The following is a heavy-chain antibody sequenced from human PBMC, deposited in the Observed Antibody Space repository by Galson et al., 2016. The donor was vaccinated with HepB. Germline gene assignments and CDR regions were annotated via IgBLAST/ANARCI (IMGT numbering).Heavy chain of an antibody. CDR3: ARGSRVGFSYGPSA. V-gene: IGHV1-69*13. CDR1: GGTFNSYG. Sequence: SVKVSCKGSGGTFNSYGISWVRQAPGQGLEWMGGIIPMFGTANYAQKFQGRVTITADESTSTAYMDLSSLISEDTGVYYCARGSRVGFSYGPSAWGQGTLITVSS. J-gene: IGHJ5*02. CDR2: IIPMFGTA. D-gene: IGHD5-18*01.